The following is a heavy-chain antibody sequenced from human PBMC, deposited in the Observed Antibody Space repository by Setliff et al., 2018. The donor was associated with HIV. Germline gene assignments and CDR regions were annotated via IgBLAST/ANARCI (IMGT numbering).Heavy chain of an antibody. V-gene: IGHV4-34*01. J-gene: IGHJ6*03. CDR2: INQSGRT. CDR1: GGSFSDYY. Sequence: LSLTCGIYGGSFSDYYWSWIRQTPGKGLEWIGEINQSGRTNNNPSLKSRVSIFVDTTKNEFSLNLRSVTAADTAVYFCVNSGYDGDYYYYYMDVWGKGTTVTVSS. CDR3: VNSGYDGDYYYYYMDV. D-gene: IGHD5-12*01.